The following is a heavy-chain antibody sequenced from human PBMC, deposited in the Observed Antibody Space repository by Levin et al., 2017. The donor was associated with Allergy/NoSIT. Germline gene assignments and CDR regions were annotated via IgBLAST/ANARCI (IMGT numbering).Heavy chain of an antibody. CDR2: ISISGSST. Sequence: GESLKISCTASGFTFTDYYMGWIRQAPAKGLEWVSYISISGSSTYYADSVKGRFTISRDNTQKSLYLQMNSLRAEDTAVYYCARGRATSWGQGTLVTVSS. CDR1: GFTFTDYY. V-gene: IGHV3-11*01. CDR3: ARGRATS. J-gene: IGHJ5*02.